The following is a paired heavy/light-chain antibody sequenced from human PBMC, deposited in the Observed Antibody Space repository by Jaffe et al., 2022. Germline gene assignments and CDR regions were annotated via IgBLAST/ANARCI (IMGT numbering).Light chain of an antibody. CDR2: GAS. V-gene: IGKV3-20*01. CDR1: QSVSSSY. J-gene: IGKJ4*01. Sequence: EIVLTQSPGTLSLSPGERATLSCRASQSVSSSYLAWYQQKPGQAPRLLIYGASSRATGIPDRFSGSGSGTDFTLTISRLEPEDFAVYYCQQYGSSPRLTFGGGTKVEIK. CDR3: QQYGSSPRLT.
Heavy chain of an antibody. J-gene: IGHJ4*02. Sequence: QVQLVQSGAEVKKPGASVKVSCKASGYTFTGYYMHWVRQAPGQGLEWMGRINPNSGGTNYAQKFQGRVTMTRDTSISTAYMELSRLRSDDTAVYYCARETAAFRITMVQGVIITPMGYWGQGTLVTVSS. CDR3: ARETAAFRITMVQGVIITPMGY. V-gene: IGHV1-2*06. CDR1: GYTFTGYY. D-gene: IGHD3-10*01. CDR2: INPNSGGT.